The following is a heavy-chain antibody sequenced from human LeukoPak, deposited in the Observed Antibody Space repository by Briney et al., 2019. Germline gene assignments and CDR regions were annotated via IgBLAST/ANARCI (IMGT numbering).Heavy chain of an antibody. Sequence: GGSLRLSCAASGFTVSSNYMSWVRQAPGKGLEWVSVIYSGGSTYYADSVKGRFTISRDNSKNTLYLQMNSLRAEDTAVYYCARDDYSNAVDYWGQGTLVTVSS. CDR2: IYSGGST. CDR3: ARDDYSNAVDY. J-gene: IGHJ4*02. CDR1: GFTVSSNY. V-gene: IGHV3-53*01. D-gene: IGHD4-11*01.